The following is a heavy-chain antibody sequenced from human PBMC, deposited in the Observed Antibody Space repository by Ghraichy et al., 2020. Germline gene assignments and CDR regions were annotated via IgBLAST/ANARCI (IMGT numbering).Heavy chain of an antibody. V-gene: IGHV3-23*01. Sequence: GGSLRLSCAASGLSLSNYALTWVRQGPGRGLEWVSYISGSGGSTYYADSVKGRFTISRDNSKNTLYLQMNSLRAEDTAVYYCARDSPLSHIDYGMDVWGQGTTVPVAS. CDR2: ISGSGGST. CDR1: GLSLSNYA. CDR3: ARDSPLSHIDYGMDV. J-gene: IGHJ6*02.